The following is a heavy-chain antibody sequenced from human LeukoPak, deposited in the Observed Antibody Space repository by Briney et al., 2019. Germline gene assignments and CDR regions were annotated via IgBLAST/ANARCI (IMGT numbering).Heavy chain of an antibody. CDR3: AKVASFYCGGDCYDY. J-gene: IGHJ4*02. CDR2: IRYDGRNK. V-gene: IGHV3-30*02. D-gene: IGHD2-21*01. CDR1: GFTFISYG. Sequence: GGSLRLSCGASGFTFISYGMHGLRPAPGRGVEGVAFIRYDGRNKYYADSVKGRFTISRENSKNTLSLQMNSMRAEDTAVYYFAKVASFYCGGDCYDYWGQGTLVIVSS.